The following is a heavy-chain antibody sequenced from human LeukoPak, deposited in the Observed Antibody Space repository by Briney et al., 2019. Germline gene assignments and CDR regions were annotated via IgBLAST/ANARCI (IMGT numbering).Heavy chain of an antibody. V-gene: IGHV3-53*01. J-gene: IGHJ4*02. CDR2: IYSGGAI. CDR3: ARRPGN. D-gene: IGHD1-14*01. CDR1: GFAVCSNY. Sequence: GGSLRLSCVASGFAVCSNYMSWVRQAPGKGLEWVSLIYSGGAIRYADSVKGRFTISRDSSKNTLFLQMNDLTVEDTAKYYCARRPGNWGQGILVTVSS.